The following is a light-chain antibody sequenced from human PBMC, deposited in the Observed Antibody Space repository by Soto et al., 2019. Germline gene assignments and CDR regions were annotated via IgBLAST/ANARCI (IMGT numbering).Light chain of an antibody. CDR2: HAS. CDR3: QQFNTYPT. J-gene: IGKJ4*01. Sequence: ALQLTQSPSSLSASVGDSVTITCRASQGISSALAWYQQKPGKAPKLLISHASSLESGVPSRFSGSGSGTDFALTISSLQPEDFATYHCQQFNTYPTFGGGTKVDIK. V-gene: IGKV1-13*02. CDR1: QGISSA.